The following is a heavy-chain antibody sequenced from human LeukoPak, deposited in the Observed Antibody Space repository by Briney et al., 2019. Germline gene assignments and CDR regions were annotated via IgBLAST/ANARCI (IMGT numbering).Heavy chain of an antibody. CDR1: GGSFSGYY. CDR3: ARGGPHYLARLDPFDF. J-gene: IGHJ4*02. Sequence: SETLSLTFAVYGGSFSGYYWRWIRQPPGKGLEWIGEITHSGSTNYNPSLKSRVTISVDTSKNQFSLRLSSVTAADTAVYYCARGGPHYLARLDPFDFWGQGTLVTVSS. V-gene: IGHV4-34*01. D-gene: IGHD3-10*01. CDR2: ITHSGST.